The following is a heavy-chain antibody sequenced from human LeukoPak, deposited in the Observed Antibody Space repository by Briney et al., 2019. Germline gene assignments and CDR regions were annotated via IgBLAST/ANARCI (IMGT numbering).Heavy chain of an antibody. CDR1: GGSISSGSYY. Sequence: PSETLSLTCTVSGGSISSGSYYWSWIRQPAGKGLEWIGRIYTSGSTNYNPSLKSRVTISVETSKNQFSLKLSSVTAADTAVYYCARAEHSSDWATNWFDPWGQGTLVTVSS. CDR2: IYTSGST. D-gene: IGHD5-24*01. J-gene: IGHJ5*02. CDR3: ARAEHSSDWATNWFDP. V-gene: IGHV4-61*02.